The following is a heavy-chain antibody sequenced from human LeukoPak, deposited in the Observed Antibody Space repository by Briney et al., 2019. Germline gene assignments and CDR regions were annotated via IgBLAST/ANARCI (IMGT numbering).Heavy chain of an antibody. CDR3: AKDRSSMVRGVIPDNDAFDI. CDR2: ISGSGGST. D-gene: IGHD3-10*01. Sequence: PGGSLRLSCAASGFTFSSYAMSWVRQAPGKGLEWVSAISGSGGSTYYADSVKGRFTISRDNSKNTLYLQMNSLRAEDTAVYYCAKDRSSMVRGVIPDNDAFDIWGQGTMVTVSS. J-gene: IGHJ3*02. CDR1: GFTFSSYA. V-gene: IGHV3-23*01.